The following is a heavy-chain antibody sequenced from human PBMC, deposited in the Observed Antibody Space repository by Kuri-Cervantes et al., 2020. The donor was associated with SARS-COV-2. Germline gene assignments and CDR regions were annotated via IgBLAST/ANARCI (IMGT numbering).Heavy chain of an antibody. CDR1: GFTFGDYA. D-gene: IGHD4/OR15-4a*01. V-gene: IGHV3-49*04. CDR2: IRSKAYGGTT. CDR3: ARDPNANHNNWFDP. Sequence: GGSLRLSCTASGFTFGDYAMSWVRQAPGKGLEWVGFIRSKAYGGTTEYAASVKGRFTISRDDSKSIAYLQMNSLKTEDTAVYYCARDPNANHNNWFDPWGQGTLVTVSS. J-gene: IGHJ5*02.